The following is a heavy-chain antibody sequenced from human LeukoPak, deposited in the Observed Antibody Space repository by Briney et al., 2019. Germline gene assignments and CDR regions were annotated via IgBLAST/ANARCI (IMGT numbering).Heavy chain of an antibody. D-gene: IGHD6-19*01. CDR3: ARIKYSSGWHSYYFDY. CDR2: MYYSGST. CDR1: GGSISNYY. V-gene: IGHV4-59*01. Sequence: PSETLSLTCTVSGGSISNYYWTWLRQPPGKGLEWIGYMYYSGSTNYNPSLKSRVTISVDTSKNQFSLKLSSVTAADTAVYHCARIKYSSGWHSYYFDYWGQGTLVTVSS. J-gene: IGHJ4*02.